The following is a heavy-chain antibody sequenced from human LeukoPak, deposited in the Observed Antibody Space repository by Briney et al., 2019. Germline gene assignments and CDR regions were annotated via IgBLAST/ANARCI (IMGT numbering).Heavy chain of an antibody. CDR1: GFTFSIYW. Sequence: PWGSLRLSCAASGFTFSIYWVHWVRQAPGKGLVWVSTIGGGGGSTYHADSVKGRFTISRDNSKNTLYLQMNSLRAEDTAIYYCAKDKTPVSGWYGGIDYWGEGTLVTPSS. J-gene: IGHJ4*02. CDR3: AKDKTPVSGWYGGIDY. D-gene: IGHD6-19*01. V-gene: IGHV3-23*01. CDR2: IGGGGGST.